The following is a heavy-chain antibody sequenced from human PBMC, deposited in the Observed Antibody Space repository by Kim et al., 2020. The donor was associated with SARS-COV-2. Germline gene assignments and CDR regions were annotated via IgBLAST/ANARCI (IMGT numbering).Heavy chain of an antibody. V-gene: IGHV4-59*01. CDR1: GGYISSYY. Sequence: SETLSLTCTVSGGYISSYYWSWIRQPPGKGLEWIGYIYYSGSTNYNPSLKSRVTISVDTSKNQFSLKLSSVTAADTAVYYCARVAAAGIYYYYGMDVWGQGTTVTVSS. CDR3: ARVAAAGIYYYYGMDV. CDR2: IYYSGST. D-gene: IGHD6-13*01. J-gene: IGHJ6*02.